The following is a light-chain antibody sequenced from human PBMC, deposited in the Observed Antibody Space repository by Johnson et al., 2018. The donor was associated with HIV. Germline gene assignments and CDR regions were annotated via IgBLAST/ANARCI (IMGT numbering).Light chain of an antibody. CDR2: DNN. J-gene: IGLJ1*01. Sequence: QPVLTQPPSVSAAPGQKVTISCSGSSSNIGNNYVSWYQQLPGTAPKLLIYDNNKRPSGIPDRFSGSKSGTSATLGITGLQTGAEADYYCGTGDSGLRTGFFGTGTKVTVL. CDR1: SSNIGNNY. V-gene: IGLV1-51*01. CDR3: GTGDSGLRTGF.